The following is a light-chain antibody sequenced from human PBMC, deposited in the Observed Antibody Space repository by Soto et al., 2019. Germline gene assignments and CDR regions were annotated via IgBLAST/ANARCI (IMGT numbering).Light chain of an antibody. CDR1: SRDIGVYDY. Sequence: QSALTQPASVSGSPGQSLTISCTGTSRDIGVYDYVSWYQQYPGKAPKLMICEVTSRPSGVSSRFSGSKSGNTASLTISGLQAEDEADYFCSSYSTTNTLVFGGGTKLTVL. J-gene: IGLJ3*02. CDR2: EVT. V-gene: IGLV2-14*01. CDR3: SSYSTTNTLV.